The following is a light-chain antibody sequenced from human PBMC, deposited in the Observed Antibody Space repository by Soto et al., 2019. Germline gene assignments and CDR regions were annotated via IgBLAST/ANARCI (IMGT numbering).Light chain of an antibody. J-gene: IGKJ1*01. CDR1: QTISSW. V-gene: IGKV1-5*03. Sequence: DIQMTQSPSTLSGSVGDRVTITCRASQTISSWLAWYQQKPGKAPKLLIYKASTLKSGVPSRFSGSGYGTEFTLTSSSLQPEDFATYYCQHYNIYSEAFGQGTKVELK. CDR3: QHYNIYSEA. CDR2: KAS.